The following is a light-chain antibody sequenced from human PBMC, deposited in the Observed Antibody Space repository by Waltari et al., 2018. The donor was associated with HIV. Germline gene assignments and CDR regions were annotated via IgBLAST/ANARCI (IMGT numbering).Light chain of an antibody. J-gene: IGLJ3*02. Sequence: QTVVTQEPSLTVSPGGTVTLTRASSTVAVTSDYYANWFQQKPGQAPRPLIYDIDHKRSWTPARFSGSLLGGKAALTLSAVQPEDEAEYYCLLYYGGAWVFGGGTKLTVL. V-gene: IGLV7-43*01. CDR1: TVAVTSDYY. CDR3: LLYYGGAWV. CDR2: DID.